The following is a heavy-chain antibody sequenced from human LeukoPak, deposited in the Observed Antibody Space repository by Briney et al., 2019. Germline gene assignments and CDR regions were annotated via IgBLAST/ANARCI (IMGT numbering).Heavy chain of an antibody. D-gene: IGHD2-2*02. Sequence: GASVKVSCKASGYTFTSYGISWVRQAPGQGLEWMGWISAYNGNTNYAQKLQGRVTMTTDTSTSTAYMELRSLRSDDTAVYYCARVSGGIYCSSTSCYKDYWGQGTLVTVSS. CDR1: GYTFTSYG. J-gene: IGHJ4*02. CDR3: ARVSGGIYCSSTSCYKDY. V-gene: IGHV1-18*01. CDR2: ISAYNGNT.